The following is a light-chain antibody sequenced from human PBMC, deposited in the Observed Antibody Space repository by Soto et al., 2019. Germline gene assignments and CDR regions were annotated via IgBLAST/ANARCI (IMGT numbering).Light chain of an antibody. CDR2: KAS. CDR1: QRIDSW. J-gene: IGKJ2*01. Sequence: DIQMTQSPSTLSASVGDRVTITCRASQRIDSWLAWYQQKPGKAPKLLIYKASSLESGVPSRFSGRGSGTEFALTISSLQPDDFATYYCQQYYSWYPFGQGTKLEIK. V-gene: IGKV1-5*03. CDR3: QQYYSWYP.